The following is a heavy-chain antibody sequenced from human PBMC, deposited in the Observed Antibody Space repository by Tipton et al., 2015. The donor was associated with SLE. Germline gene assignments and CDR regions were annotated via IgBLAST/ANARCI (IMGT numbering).Heavy chain of an antibody. Sequence: QSGAEVKKPGASVKVPCKASGYIFASYGINWVRQAPGQGLEWMGRSTVYDGNPKYAQKFQGRLTMTTDTSTSTAYMELRSLSSDDTAVYYCARELQSGASAIWGQGTLVTVSS. J-gene: IGHJ4*02. CDR2: STVYDGNP. D-gene: IGHD2-2*01. CDR1: GYIFASYG. V-gene: IGHV1-18*01. CDR3: ARELQSGASAI.